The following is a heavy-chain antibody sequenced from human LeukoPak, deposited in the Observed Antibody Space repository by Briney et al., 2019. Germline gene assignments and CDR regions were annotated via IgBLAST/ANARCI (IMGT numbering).Heavy chain of an antibody. CDR1: GGSISSYY. J-gene: IGHJ4*02. CDR2: IYYSGNT. CDR3: ARINWNYFDY. V-gene: IGHV4-59*08. D-gene: IGHD1-1*01. Sequence: ASETLSLTCTVSGGSISSYYWSWVRQPPGKGLEWIGYIYYSGNTNYSPSLKSRLTMSADRSRNQFSLNLNSVTAADTAVYYCARINWNYFDYWGQGILVTVSS.